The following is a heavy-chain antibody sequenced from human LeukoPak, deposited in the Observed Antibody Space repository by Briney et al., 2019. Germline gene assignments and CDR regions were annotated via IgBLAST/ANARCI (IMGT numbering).Heavy chain of an antibody. J-gene: IGHJ6*02. CDR2: IYHSGST. Sequence: SGTLSLTCAVSGGSISSSNWWSWVRQPPGKGLEWIGEIYHSGSTNYNPSLKSRVTILVDKSKNQFSLKLSSVTAADTAVYYCARARYCSSTSCYNYYYGMDVWGQGTTVTVSS. CDR1: GGSISSSNW. D-gene: IGHD2-2*02. CDR3: ARARYCSSTSCYNYYYGMDV. V-gene: IGHV4-4*02.